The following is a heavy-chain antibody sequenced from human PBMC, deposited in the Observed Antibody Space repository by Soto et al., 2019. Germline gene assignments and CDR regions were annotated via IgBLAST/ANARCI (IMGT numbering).Heavy chain of an antibody. J-gene: IGHJ4*02. CDR3: AKTRTFGTSSGFDY. CDR1: GFTLRSYG. Sequence: EVRLLESGGDLVQPGGSLRLSCVASGFTLRSYGMSWVRQAPGKGLEWVSHISGSAGTTHYADSVKGRFTISRDNSKNTLYLQLNGLRAEDTAIYYCAKTRTFGTSSGFDYWGQGTLVTVSS. V-gene: IGHV3-23*01. CDR2: ISGSAGTT. D-gene: IGHD3-16*01.